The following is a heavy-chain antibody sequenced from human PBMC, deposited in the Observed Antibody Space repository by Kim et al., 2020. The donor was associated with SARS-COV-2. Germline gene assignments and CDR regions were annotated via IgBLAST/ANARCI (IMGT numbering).Heavy chain of an antibody. CDR3: ARRGRFYGKIDD. CDR1: GGSINSSRYH. CDR2: IFYSGST. D-gene: IGHD3-16*01. V-gene: IGHV4-39*01. J-gene: IGHJ4*02. Sequence: SETLSLTCHVSGGSINSSRYHWAWLRQPPGKGLEWIIHIFYSGSTFSNPSLKSPRTMSVDTAKNQFSLRLSSATAADAASYYCARRGRFYGKIDDWGLG.